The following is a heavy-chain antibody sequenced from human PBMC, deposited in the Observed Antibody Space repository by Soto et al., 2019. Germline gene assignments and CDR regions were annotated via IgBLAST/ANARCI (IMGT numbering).Heavy chain of an antibody. CDR2: IYTTGD. Sequence: PSETLSLTCTVSGDPITTRYWSWIRQPPGKGLEWIGYIYTTGDNYNPSLMSRASMSLDTSKNLFSLRLRSVTAADTAVYYCAGGDHWRLVDYWGRGNLVTVSS. CDR1: GDPITTRY. CDR3: AGGDHWRLVDY. V-gene: IGHV4-4*09. J-gene: IGHJ4*02. D-gene: IGHD3-16*01.